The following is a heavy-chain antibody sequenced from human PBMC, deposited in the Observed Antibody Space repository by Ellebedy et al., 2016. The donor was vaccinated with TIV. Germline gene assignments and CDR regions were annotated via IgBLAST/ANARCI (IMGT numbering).Heavy chain of an antibody. CDR3: ARVSLVRGIAA. CDR1: TMAVTGYN. J-gene: IGHJ5*02. CDR2: ITHRNNA. V-gene: IGHV4-34*01. D-gene: IGHD3-10*01. Sequence: SETLSLXXEVDTMAVTGYNCPWVRQHPGKGLEWIGKITHRNNAFYNSSLEGRVTISFDTSKKNFSLIMTSMTAEDTAMYYCARVSLVRGIAAWGQGTLISVSS.